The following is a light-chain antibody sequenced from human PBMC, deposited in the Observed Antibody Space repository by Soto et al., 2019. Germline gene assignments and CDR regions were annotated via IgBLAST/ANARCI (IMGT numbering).Light chain of an antibody. V-gene: IGKV1-39*01. Sequence: DIQMTQSRSSLSSSVGDGFTITCRASQTIYNFLNWYQQKPGKAPKLLIYGATSLQSGVPSRFSGSGSGTDFSLAIRSLQPEDFATYYCQQSYSTPITFGQGTRLEIK. CDR3: QQSYSTPIT. CDR1: QTIYNF. CDR2: GAT. J-gene: IGKJ5*01.